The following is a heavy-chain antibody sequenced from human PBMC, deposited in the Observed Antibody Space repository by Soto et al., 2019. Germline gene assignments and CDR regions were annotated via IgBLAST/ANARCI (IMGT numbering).Heavy chain of an antibody. CDR2: IYHTGAT. V-gene: IGHV4-4*02. D-gene: IGHD5-12*01. CDR1: GGSITSNW. J-gene: IGHJ4*02. Sequence: QVQLQESGPGLLKPSGTLSLTCAVSGGSITSNWWSWVRQPPGKGLEWIGEIYHTGATNYNPSLESRVTMSLDKSQNQFSLNPNSVTAADTALYYCARHIAVATTRGFGYWGRGTLVTVSS. CDR3: ARHIAVATTRGFGY.